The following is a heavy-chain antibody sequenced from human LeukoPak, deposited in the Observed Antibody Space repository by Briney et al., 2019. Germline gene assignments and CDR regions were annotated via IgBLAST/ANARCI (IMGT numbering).Heavy chain of an antibody. Sequence: GGSLRLSCITSGFTFGDYAMTWVRQAPGKGLEWVGFIRSKIYGGTPEYAASVKGRFTISRNDSKGIAYLQMNSLKTEDTAIYYCSRDQTPHYWGQGTLVTVSS. CDR2: IRSKIYGGTP. CDR3: SRDQTPHY. V-gene: IGHV3-49*04. CDR1: GFTFGDYA. J-gene: IGHJ4*02.